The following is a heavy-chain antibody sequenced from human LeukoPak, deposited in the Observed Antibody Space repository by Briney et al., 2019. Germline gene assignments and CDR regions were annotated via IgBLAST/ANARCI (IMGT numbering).Heavy chain of an antibody. J-gene: IGHJ4*02. CDR2: IYHSGST. CDR3: ARVSDTSGYPFDY. CDR1: GSSISSSNW. Sequence: SETLSLTCAVSGSSISSSNWWSWVRQPPGKGLEWIGEIYHSGSTNYKPSLKSRVTVSVDKSKNQFSLQLSSVTAADTAVYYCARVSDTSGYPFDYWGQGTLVTVSS. V-gene: IGHV4-4*02. D-gene: IGHD3-22*01.